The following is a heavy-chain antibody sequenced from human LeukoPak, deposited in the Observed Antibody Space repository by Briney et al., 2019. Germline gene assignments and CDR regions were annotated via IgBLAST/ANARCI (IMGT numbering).Heavy chain of an antibody. D-gene: IGHD5-24*01. CDR3: ARAVELDWFDP. V-gene: IGHV4-59*01. Sequence: PSETLSLTCTVSGGSISSYYWSWIRRPPGKGLEWIGYIYYSGSTNYNPSLKSRVTISVDTSKNQFSLKLSSVTAADTAVYYCARAVELDWFDPWGQGTLVTVSS. J-gene: IGHJ5*02. CDR2: IYYSGST. CDR1: GGSISSYY.